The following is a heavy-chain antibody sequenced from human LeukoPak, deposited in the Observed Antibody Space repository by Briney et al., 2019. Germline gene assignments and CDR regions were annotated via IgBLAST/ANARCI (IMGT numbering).Heavy chain of an antibody. V-gene: IGHV4-34*01. D-gene: IGHD3-22*01. Sequence: SETLSLTCAVYGGSFSGYYWSWIRQPPGKGLEWIGEINHSGSTNYNPSRKSRVTISVDTSKNQFSLKLSSVTAADTAVYYCASLGSSGFYFDYWGQGTLVTVSS. CDR1: GGSFSGYY. CDR2: INHSGST. J-gene: IGHJ4*02. CDR3: ASLGSSGFYFDY.